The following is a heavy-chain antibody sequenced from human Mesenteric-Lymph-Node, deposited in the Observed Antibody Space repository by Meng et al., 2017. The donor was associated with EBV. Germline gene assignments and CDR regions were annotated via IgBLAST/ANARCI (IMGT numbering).Heavy chain of an antibody. CDR3: ARHVVSDSPTEFDF. D-gene: IGHD2-21*01. V-gene: IGHV4-39*01. Sequence: MVTPYEILHLTCMVYVCSIRRSSVYRCLVGQPPLKGLEYLGYFYNPGSAFYNPCLKRRVTISLDTSKNQFTLRLTSVTAADTSVYYCARHVVSDSPTEFDFWGQGTLVTVSS. CDR1: VCSIRRSSVY. J-gene: IGHJ4*02. CDR2: FYNPGSA.